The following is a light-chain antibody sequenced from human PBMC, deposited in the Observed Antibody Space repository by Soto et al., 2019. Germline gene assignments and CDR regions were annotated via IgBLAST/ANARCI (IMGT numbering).Light chain of an antibody. CDR1: QNISRS. Sequence: EIVMTQPPVTLYVSPGAIATLSCRARQNISRSLAWYQQKPGQGPSLLIYGTSTRAGGVPARFSGGGSGTEFTLTITSLQSEDFAVYYCHQYNGWHRTFGQGIKVEI. CDR2: GTS. V-gene: IGKV3-15*01. J-gene: IGKJ1*01. CDR3: HQYNGWHRT.